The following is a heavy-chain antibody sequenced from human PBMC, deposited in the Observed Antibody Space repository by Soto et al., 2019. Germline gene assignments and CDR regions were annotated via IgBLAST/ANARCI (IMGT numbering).Heavy chain of an antibody. D-gene: IGHD3-9*01. CDR2: ISGSGGST. J-gene: IGHJ4*02. CDR1: GFTFSSYA. V-gene: IGHV3-23*01. Sequence: VGSLRLSCAASGFTFSSYAMSWARQAPGKGLEWVSAISGSGGSTYYADSVKGRFTISRDNSKNTLYLQMNSLRAEDTAVYYCAKDFFPSYDILTGYFQTVFDYWGQGTLVTVSS. CDR3: AKDFFPSYDILTGYFQTVFDY.